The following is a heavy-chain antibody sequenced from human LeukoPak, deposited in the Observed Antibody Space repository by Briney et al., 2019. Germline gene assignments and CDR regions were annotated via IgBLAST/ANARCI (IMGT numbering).Heavy chain of an antibody. J-gene: IGHJ4*02. CDR1: GFLFGGHA. CDR2: IISHAAYI. CDR3: ARAAIRVDFFDS. V-gene: IGHV3-21*01. D-gene: IGHD2-2*01. Sequence: GGSLRLSCAASGFLFGGHAMVWVRQAPGKGLECVSSIISHAAYINYAASVKGRFTISRDNDNNSLFLDMKSLRVDDTAVYFCARAAIRVDFFDSWGQGTLVTVSS.